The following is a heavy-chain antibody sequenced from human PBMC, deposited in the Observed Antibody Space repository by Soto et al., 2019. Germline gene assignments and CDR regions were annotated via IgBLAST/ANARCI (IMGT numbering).Heavy chain of an antibody. CDR2: IWYDGSNK. J-gene: IGHJ4*02. CDR3: ARGNTYDTFDY. V-gene: IGHV3-33*01. CDR1: GFTFSSYG. Sequence: QVQLVESGGGVVQPGRSLRLSCAASGFTFSSYGMHWVRQAPGKGLEWVAVIWYDGSNKYYADSVKGRFTISRDNSKNTLNLQMNSLRAEDTAVYYCARGNTYDTFDYWGQGTLVTVSS. D-gene: IGHD3-9*01.